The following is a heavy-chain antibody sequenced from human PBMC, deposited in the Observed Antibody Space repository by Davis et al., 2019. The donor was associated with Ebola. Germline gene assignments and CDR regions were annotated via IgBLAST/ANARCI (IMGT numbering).Heavy chain of an antibody. CDR3: ARVSPAGEMDV. V-gene: IGHV3-23*01. J-gene: IGHJ6*04. CDR1: GFIFSSYV. CDR2: LGTSADT. Sequence: PGGSLRLSCAASGFIFSSYVMSWVRQAPGKGLEWVSTLGTSADTYYADSVKGRFTISRDNSKNTLYLQMNSLRAEDTAVYYCARVSPAGEMDVWGKGTTVTVSS. D-gene: IGHD4-17*01.